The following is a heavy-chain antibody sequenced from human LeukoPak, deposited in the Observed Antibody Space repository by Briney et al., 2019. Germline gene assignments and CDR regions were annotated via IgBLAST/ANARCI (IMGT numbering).Heavy chain of an antibody. D-gene: IGHD5-12*01. V-gene: IGHV4-30-4*01. Sequence: SETLSLTCTVSGGSISSGDYYWSWIRQPPGKGLEWIGYIHYGGSTYYNPSLKSRVTISVDTSKNQFSLKLSSVTAADTAVYYCARVSNYDQIDWFDPWGQGTLVTVSS. CDR1: GGSISSGDYY. CDR3: ARVSNYDQIDWFDP. J-gene: IGHJ5*02. CDR2: IHYGGST.